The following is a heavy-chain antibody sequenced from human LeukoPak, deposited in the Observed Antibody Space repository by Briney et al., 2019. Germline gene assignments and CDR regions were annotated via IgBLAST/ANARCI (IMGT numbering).Heavy chain of an antibody. CDR2: INTAGTST. CDR3: ARAGGNRYSSGGDYFDY. D-gene: IGHD6-19*01. V-gene: IGHV3-74*01. CDR1: GFTFSSYW. Sequence: PGGSLRLSCAASGFTFSSYWMHWVRQVPGKGLVWVSRINTAGTSTSYADSVKGRFTISRDNAENTLYLQMNSLRAEDTAVYYCARAGGNRYSSGGDYFDYWGQGTLVTVSS. J-gene: IGHJ4*02.